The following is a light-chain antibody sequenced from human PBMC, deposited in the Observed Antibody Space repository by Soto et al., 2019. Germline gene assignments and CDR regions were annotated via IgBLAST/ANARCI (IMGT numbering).Light chain of an antibody. J-gene: IGKJ4*01. Sequence: DIVLTQSPGTLSLSPGDRATLSCRASQSVSTSYLAWYQQKPGQAPRLLIYGASSRATGIPDRFSGSGSGTDFTLTISGLEPEDFAVYYCQQYGSSLFTFGGGTKVDIK. CDR3: QQYGSSLFT. CDR2: GAS. V-gene: IGKV3-20*01. CDR1: QSVSTSY.